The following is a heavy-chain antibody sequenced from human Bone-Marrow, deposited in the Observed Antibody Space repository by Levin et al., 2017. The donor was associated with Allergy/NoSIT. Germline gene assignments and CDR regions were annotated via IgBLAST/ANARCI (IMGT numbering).Heavy chain of an antibody. V-gene: IGHV3-23*01. D-gene: IGHD1-26*01. CDR1: GFTFNKYG. J-gene: IGHJ6*02. CDR2: IGGSGVYS. CDR3: AKDPMWDRYNFDMDV. Sequence: GGSLRLSCTASGFTFNKYGLTWVRQAPGKGLEWVASIGGSGVYSNYADSVRGRFTITRDMNMIFLQMNSLRVEDTAIYYCAKDPMWDRYNFDMDVWGQGTSVIVSS.